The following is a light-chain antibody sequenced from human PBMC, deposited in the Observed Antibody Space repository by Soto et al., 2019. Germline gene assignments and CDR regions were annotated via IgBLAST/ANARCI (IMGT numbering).Light chain of an antibody. Sequence: DIELTQSPSSLSASVGDRVTITCRASQSISTFLNWYQHKRGKAPKLLIHGASNLQSGVPFRFTGSGSGTDFSLTISGLQPEDSATYYFQQSYSPLLIFGGGTKVEI. CDR3: QQSYSPLLI. V-gene: IGKV1-39*01. CDR1: QSISTF. CDR2: GAS. J-gene: IGKJ4*01.